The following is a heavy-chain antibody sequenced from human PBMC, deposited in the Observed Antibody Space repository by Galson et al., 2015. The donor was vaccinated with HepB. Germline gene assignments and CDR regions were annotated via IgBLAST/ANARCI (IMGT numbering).Heavy chain of an antibody. CDR2: IYYSGTT. J-gene: IGHJ4*02. D-gene: IGHD2-2*01. CDR3: ARGGASSRYFDS. CDR1: GGSINNY. Sequence: ETLSLTCTVSGGSINNYWSWIRQPPGKGLEWVGWIYYSGTTNYSPSLKSRVTISVDTSNNQFSLKLSSVAAADTAVYYCARGGASSRYFDSWGQGTLVTVSS. V-gene: IGHV4-59*01.